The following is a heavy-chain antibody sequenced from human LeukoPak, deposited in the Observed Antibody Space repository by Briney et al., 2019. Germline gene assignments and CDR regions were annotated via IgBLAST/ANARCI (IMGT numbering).Heavy chain of an antibody. CDR1: GFTFSSYG. D-gene: IGHD5-12*01. CDR3: ARDLGLDGYNYGLVY. V-gene: IGHV3-33*01. Sequence: GGSLRLSCAASGFTFSSYGMHWVRQAPGKGLEWVAGIWYDGSNKYYVDSVKGRFTISRDNAKNSLYLQMNSLRAEDTAVYYCARDLGLDGYNYGLVYWGQGTLVTVSS. CDR2: IWYDGSNK. J-gene: IGHJ4*02.